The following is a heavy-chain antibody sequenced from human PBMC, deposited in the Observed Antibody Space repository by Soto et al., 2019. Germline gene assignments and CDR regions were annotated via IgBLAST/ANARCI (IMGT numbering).Heavy chain of an antibody. CDR3: ARIMFGGPRGANGRRWFDP. CDR1: GFSLSNARMG. CDR2: IFSNDEK. V-gene: IGHV2-26*01. Sequence: QVTLKESGPVLVKPTETLTLTCTVSGFSLSNARMGVSWIRQPPGKALEWLAHIFSNDEKSYSTSLKSRLTLSKDTSKSQVVLTMTNMDPVDTATYYCARIMFGGPRGANGRRWFDPWGQGTLVTVSS. J-gene: IGHJ5*02. D-gene: IGHD2-8*01.